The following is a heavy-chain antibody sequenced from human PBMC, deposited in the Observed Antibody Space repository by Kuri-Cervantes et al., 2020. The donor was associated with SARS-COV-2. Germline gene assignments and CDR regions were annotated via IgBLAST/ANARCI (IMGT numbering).Heavy chain of an antibody. Sequence: GSLRRPCAVYGGYFSGYYWSWIRQPPGKGLEWIGEINHSGSNNYNPSLKSRVTISVDTSKNQFSLKLSSVSAAETAVYYCARVPPNYDFWSGYKSAFYYWGQGTLVTVSS. CDR2: INHSGSN. J-gene: IGHJ4*02. CDR1: GGYFSGYY. D-gene: IGHD3-3*01. CDR3: ARVPPNYDFWSGYKSAFYY. V-gene: IGHV4-34*01.